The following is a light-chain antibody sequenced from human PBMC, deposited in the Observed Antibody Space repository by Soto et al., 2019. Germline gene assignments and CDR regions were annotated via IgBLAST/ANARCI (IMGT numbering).Light chain of an antibody. Sequence: QSVPTQPPSASGSPGQSVTFSCTGTSSDVGGYNYVPWYQQYPGKAPKLMIYEVYKRHSGVPDRFSGSKSGNTASLTVSGLQPEDEADYYCSAYAGSSTWVFGGGTKLTVL. CDR1: SSDVGGYNY. CDR2: EVY. J-gene: IGLJ2*01. V-gene: IGLV2-8*01. CDR3: SAYAGSSTWV.